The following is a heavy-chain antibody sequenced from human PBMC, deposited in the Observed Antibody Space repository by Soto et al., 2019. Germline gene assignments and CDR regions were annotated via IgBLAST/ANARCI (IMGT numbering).Heavy chain of an antibody. CDR2: LHSGGDT. V-gene: IGHV3-53*04. Sequence: EVQLVESEGGLVQPGGSLRLSCVASGIPVSSNYMTWVRQAPGKGLEWVSVLHSGGDTYYANSVKGRFTISRHDSTNTLFLQMNSLTAEDTAVYYCARDGPYYYASRMDVWGQGTTVTVSS. CDR1: GIPVSSNY. D-gene: IGHD3-10*01. CDR3: ARDGPYYYASRMDV. J-gene: IGHJ6*02.